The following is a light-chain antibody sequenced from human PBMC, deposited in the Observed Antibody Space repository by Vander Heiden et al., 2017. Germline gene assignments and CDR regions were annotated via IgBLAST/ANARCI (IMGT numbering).Light chain of an antibody. CDR3: AGCDDSLSGWV. CDR2: SND. V-gene: IGLV1-44*01. CDR1: SHNRGSNP. Sequence: QSVMTQPPSASGTPGQTVSIACSGSSHNRGSNPVKWYHQVPGTAPKLLVYSNDQRPSGVPDRFSGSKSGTSASLAIRGLQSEDEATYYCAGCDDSLSGWVFGGGTKLTVL. J-gene: IGLJ3*02.